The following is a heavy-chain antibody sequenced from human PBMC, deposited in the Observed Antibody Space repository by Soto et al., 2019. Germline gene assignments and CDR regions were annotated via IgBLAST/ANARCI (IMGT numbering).Heavy chain of an antibody. J-gene: IGHJ3*02. V-gene: IGHV1-18*01. CDR1: GYTFTSYG. D-gene: IGHD3-10*01. CDR3: ARDIWFGVRGVTDAFDI. Sequence: ASVKVSCKASGYTFTSYGISWVRQAPGQGLEWMGWISAYNGNTNYAQKLQGRVTMTTDTSTSTAYMELRSLRSVDTAVYYCARDIWFGVRGVTDAFDILGQGTMVTVSS. CDR2: ISAYNGNT.